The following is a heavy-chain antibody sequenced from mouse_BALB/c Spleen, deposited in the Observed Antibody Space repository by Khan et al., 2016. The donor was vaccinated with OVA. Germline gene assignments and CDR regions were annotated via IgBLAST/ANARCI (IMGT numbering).Heavy chain of an antibody. CDR2: ISCYNGST. CDR3: ARVDYYGSSSFAY. J-gene: IGHJ3*01. V-gene: IGHV1S34*01. Sequence: LVKTGASVKISCKASGYSFTGYYMHWVKQSHGKSLEWIGYISCYNGSTTYNQKFKGKATFTVDTSSNTVYMQFNSLTSEDSAVYYCARVDYYGSSSFAYWGQGTLVTVSA. CDR1: GYSFTGYY. D-gene: IGHD1-1*01.